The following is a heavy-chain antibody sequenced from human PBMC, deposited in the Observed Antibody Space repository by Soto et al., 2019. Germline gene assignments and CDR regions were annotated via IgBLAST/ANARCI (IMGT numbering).Heavy chain of an antibody. CDR3: ARRLFNSSWPSSFDY. CDR1: GGSISSSTFY. Sequence: PEKLSVTYIVSGGSISSSTFYWGWIRQPPGKGLEWIGSVYYSGSTYYNPSLKSRVTISVDTSKNQFYLKLSSVTAADTAVYFCARRLFNSSWPSSFDYLGQGTLGT. D-gene: IGHD6-13*01. J-gene: IGHJ4*02. V-gene: IGHV4-39*01. CDR2: VYYSGST.